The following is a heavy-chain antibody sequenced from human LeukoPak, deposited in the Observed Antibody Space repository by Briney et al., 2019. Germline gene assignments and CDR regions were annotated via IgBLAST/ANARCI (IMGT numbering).Heavy chain of an antibody. CDR1: GGSISSYY. CDR2: IYYSRSN. D-gene: IGHD5-12*01. Sequence: SETLSLTCNVSGGSISSYYWSWIRQPPGKGLEWIGYIYYSRSNNYNPSLKSRVTISVDSSKNQCSLKLGSVTAAGTAVYYCGGGLRWFDPWGQGTLVTVSS. J-gene: IGHJ5*02. CDR3: GGGLRWFDP. V-gene: IGHV4-59*01.